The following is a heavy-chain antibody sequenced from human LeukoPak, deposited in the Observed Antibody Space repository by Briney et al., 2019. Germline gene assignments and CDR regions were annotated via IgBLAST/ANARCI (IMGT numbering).Heavy chain of an antibody. CDR1: GFTFSTYG. V-gene: IGHV3-30*02. J-gene: IGHJ4*02. Sequence: GGSLRLSCAASGFTFSTYGMHWVRQAPGKGLEWVTSIRFDGSNKYYRDSVKGRFTISRDNSKNTLYLQLDYLRTEDTAVYYCAKEPKEWELPDYWGQGTLVTVSS. CDR3: AKEPKEWELPDY. D-gene: IGHD1-26*01. CDR2: IRFDGSNK.